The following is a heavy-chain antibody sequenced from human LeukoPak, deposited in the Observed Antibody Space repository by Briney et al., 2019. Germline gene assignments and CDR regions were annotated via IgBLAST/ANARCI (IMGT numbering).Heavy chain of an antibody. J-gene: IGHJ4*02. Sequence: SSETLSLTCTVSGGSISNYFWTWIRQPPGKGLEWIGYIYTSGSTNYNPSLESRVTKSVDTSKNQLSLRLNSVTAADTAVYYCTRGFLQIDYWGQGTLVTVSS. V-gene: IGHV4-4*09. CDR1: GGSISNYF. CDR2: IYTSGST. CDR3: TRGFLQIDY.